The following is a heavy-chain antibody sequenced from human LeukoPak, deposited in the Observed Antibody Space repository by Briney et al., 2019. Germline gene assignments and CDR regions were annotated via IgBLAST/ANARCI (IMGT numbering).Heavy chain of an antibody. J-gene: IGHJ4*02. V-gene: IGHV4-59*08. D-gene: IGHD6-13*01. CDR1: GGSISSYY. CDR3: ARHLRYSSFDY. Sequence: SETLSLTCTVSGGSISSYYWSWIRQPPGKGLEWIGYISYSGSTNYNPSLKTRVTISVDTSKNQVSLMLSSVTAADTAVYYCARHLRYSSFDYWGQGTLFTVSS. CDR2: ISYSGST.